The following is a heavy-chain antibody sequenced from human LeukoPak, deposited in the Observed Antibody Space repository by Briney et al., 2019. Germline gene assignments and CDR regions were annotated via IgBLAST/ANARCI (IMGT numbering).Heavy chain of an antibody. V-gene: IGHV3-21*01. D-gene: IGHD3-10*01. CDR2: ISSSSSFI. Sequence: PGGSLRLSCAASGFTFSSYSLYWVRQAPGKGLEWLSSISSSSSFIYYADSVKGRFTISRDNAKNSLSLQMNSLRVEDTAVYYCARDRGVATMIADYWGQGTLVTVSS. CDR1: GFTFSSYS. J-gene: IGHJ4*02. CDR3: ARDRGVATMIADY.